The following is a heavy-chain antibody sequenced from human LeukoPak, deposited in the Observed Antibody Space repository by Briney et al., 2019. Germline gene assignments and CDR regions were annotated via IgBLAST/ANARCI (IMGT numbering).Heavy chain of an antibody. CDR3: AREGDSDYGDYPYYFDY. V-gene: IGHV4-59*01. D-gene: IGHD4-17*01. CDR2: IYYSGST. Sequence: KPSETLSLTCTVSGGSISSYYWSWIRQPPGKGLEWIGYIYYSGSTNYNPSLKSRVTISVDTSKNQFSLKLSSVTAADTAVYYCAREGDSDYGDYPYYFDYWGQGTLVTVYS. CDR1: GGSISSYY. J-gene: IGHJ4*02.